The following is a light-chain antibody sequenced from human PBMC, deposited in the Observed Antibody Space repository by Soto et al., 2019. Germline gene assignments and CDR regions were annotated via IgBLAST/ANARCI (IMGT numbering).Light chain of an antibody. Sequence: EIVLTQSPDTLSLSPGERATLSCRASQSVSNNYIAWYQQKPGQAPRRLFYGASSRATGIPDRFSGSGSGTDFTLTISSLQPEDFATYYCQQVNSYPLTFGGGTKVDIK. CDR1: QSVSNNY. J-gene: IGKJ4*01. CDR2: GAS. V-gene: IGKV3-20*01. CDR3: QQVNSYPLT.